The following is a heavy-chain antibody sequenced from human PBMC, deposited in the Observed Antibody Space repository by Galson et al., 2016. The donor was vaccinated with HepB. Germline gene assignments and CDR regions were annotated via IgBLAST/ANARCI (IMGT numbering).Heavy chain of an antibody. V-gene: IGHV3-30*03. CDR1: GFTFSTYG. CDR3: ALGQGFLADS. Sequence: SLRLSCAASGFTFSTYGMHWARQAPGKGLEWVAFISYDGSDTYYADSVKGRFTISRDNAKNSLYLQMSSLRPEDAAVYYCALGQGFLADSWGQGTLVTVSS. J-gene: IGHJ4*02. CDR2: ISYDGSDT.